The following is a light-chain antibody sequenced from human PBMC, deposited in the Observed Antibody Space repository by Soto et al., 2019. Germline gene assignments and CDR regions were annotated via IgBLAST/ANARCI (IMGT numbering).Light chain of an antibody. CDR3: QKYNSALSFT. V-gene: IGKV1-27*01. CDR1: QGISNY. CDR2: AAS. J-gene: IGKJ3*01. Sequence: DIQMTQSPSSLSASVGDRVTITCRASQGISNYLAWYQQKPGKVPKLLIYAASTLQSGVPSRFSDSGSGTDFTLTISSLQPEDVATYYCQKYNSALSFTFGPGTKVDIK.